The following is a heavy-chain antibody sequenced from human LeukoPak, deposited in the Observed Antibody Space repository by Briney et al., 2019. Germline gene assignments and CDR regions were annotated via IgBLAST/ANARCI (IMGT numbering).Heavy chain of an antibody. Sequence: GGSLRLSCAASGFTFSSYAMHRVRQAPGKGLEWVAVISYDGSNKYYADSVKGRFTISRDNSKNTLYLQMNSLRAEDTAVYYCARDVGYCSGGSCYFEPYYYYGMDVWGQGTTVTVSS. CDR1: GFTFSSYA. J-gene: IGHJ6*02. CDR2: ISYDGSNK. V-gene: IGHV3-30-3*01. D-gene: IGHD2-15*01. CDR3: ARDVGYCSGGSCYFEPYYYYGMDV.